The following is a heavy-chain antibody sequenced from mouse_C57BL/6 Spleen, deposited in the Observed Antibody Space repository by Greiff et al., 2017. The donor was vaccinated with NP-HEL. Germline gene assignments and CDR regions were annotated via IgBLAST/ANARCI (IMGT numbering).Heavy chain of an antibody. D-gene: IGHD2-4*01. J-gene: IGHJ3*01. CDR3: ASIYDYDGFAY. Sequence: EVKLVESGGDLVKPGGSLKLSCAASGFTFSSYGMSWVRQTPDKRLEWVATISSGGSYTYYPDSVKGRFTISRDNAKNTLYLQMSSLKSEDTAMYYCASIYDYDGFAYWGQGTLVTVSA. CDR2: ISSGGSYT. V-gene: IGHV5-6*01. CDR1: GFTFSSYG.